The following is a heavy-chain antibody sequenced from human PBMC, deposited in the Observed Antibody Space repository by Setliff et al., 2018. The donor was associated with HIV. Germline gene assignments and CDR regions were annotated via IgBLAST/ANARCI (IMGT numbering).Heavy chain of an antibody. CDR3: ARGALSLTMTKLLSFFDS. J-gene: IGHJ4*02. CDR2: VFHSGSK. V-gene: IGHV4-38-2*01. CDR1: GFSISSGHY. D-gene: IGHD3-22*01. Sequence: SETLSLTCAVSGFSISSGHYWAWIRQTPGKGLEWVGSVFHSGSKFYNPSLKSRVSISLDTSENHFSLSLDSVTAADTAIYFCARGALSLTMTKLLSFFDSWGQGTQVTVSS.